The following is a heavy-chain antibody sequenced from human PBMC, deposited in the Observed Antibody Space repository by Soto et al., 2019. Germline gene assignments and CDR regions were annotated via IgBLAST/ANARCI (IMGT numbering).Heavy chain of an antibody. CDR1: GYSFNSYA. J-gene: IGHJ6*02. D-gene: IGHD1-26*01. CDR3: ARGRLGHYYYYGMDV. CDR2: INTGNGNT. V-gene: IGHV1-3*04. Sequence: ASVKVSCKASGYSFNSYALHWVRQAPGQRLEWMGWINTGNGNTKYSQKFQGRVTITWDTSASTAYMELSSLKSEDTAVYYCARGRLGHYYYYGMDVWGQGTTVTVSS.